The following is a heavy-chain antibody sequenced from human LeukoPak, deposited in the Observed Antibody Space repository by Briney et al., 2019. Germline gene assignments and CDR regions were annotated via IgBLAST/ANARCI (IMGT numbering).Heavy chain of an antibody. CDR1: GFTFNNYG. Sequence: GGSLRLSCAASGFTFNNYGMHWVRRAPGKGLEWVAVISYDGRNKHYPDSVKGRFTISRDISTDTLWLQMDSLRTEDTAVYYCAKGPLRGTAAAIDYWGQGTLVTVSS. V-gene: IGHV3-30*18. CDR3: AKGPLRGTAAAIDY. J-gene: IGHJ4*02. D-gene: IGHD2-2*01. CDR2: ISYDGRNK.